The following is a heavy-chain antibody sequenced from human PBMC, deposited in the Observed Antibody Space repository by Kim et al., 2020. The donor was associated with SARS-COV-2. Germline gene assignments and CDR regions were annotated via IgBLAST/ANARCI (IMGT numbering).Heavy chain of an antibody. CDR1: GFTFSNYA. CDR3: AKRSATGSYYFDY. D-gene: IGHD6-6*01. V-gene: IGHV3-23*01. Sequence: GGSLRLSCAASGFTFSNYAMSWVRQAPGKALEWVSTITGSGGSTYYADSVKGRFTFSRDNSWSTLSLQMNSLRAEDTAVYYCAKRSATGSYYFDYWCQG. J-gene: IGHJ4*02. CDR2: ITGSGGST.